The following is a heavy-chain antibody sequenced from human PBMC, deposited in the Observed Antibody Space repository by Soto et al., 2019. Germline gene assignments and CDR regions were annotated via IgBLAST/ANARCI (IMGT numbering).Heavy chain of an antibody. CDR1: GISFSRCL. Sequence: EAQLVESGGGLVQPGGSARLSCGASGISFSRCLMSWVRQAPGKGLEWVASISQDGTDTDYVDSVKGRFAISRDNPKKSLYLQMNSLRADDTAVYYCARDPLSYGDYAQTYWYFDLWGSGTRVTVSS. D-gene: IGHD4-17*01. J-gene: IGHJ2*01. CDR2: ISQDGTDT. CDR3: ARDPLSYGDYAQTYWYFDL. V-gene: IGHV3-7*01.